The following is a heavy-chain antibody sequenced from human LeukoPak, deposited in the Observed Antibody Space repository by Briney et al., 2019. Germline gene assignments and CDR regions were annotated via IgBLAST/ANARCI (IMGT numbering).Heavy chain of an antibody. J-gene: IGHJ5*02. D-gene: IGHD2-15*01. Sequence: SETPSLTCTVSGVSISSYYWSWIRQAAGKGLEWIGRINTSGNTNYSPSLKSRVSLSVDTSKNQFSLKLSSVTAADTAVYYCARIYCDGGGCYWFDPWGQGTLVTVSS. CDR1: GVSISSYY. V-gene: IGHV4-4*07. CDR2: INTSGNT. CDR3: ARIYCDGGGCYWFDP.